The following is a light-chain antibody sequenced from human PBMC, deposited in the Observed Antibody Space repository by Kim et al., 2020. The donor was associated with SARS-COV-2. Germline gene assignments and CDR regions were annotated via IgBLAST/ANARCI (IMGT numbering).Light chain of an antibody. CDR2: AAS. CDR1: QSISSY. CDR3: QQTYSFPQIT. J-gene: IGKJ5*01. Sequence: SVGDRVTISCRASQSISSYVNWYQHKAGKAPKLLIYAASSLQSGVPSRFSGSGSETDFTLTISSLQPEDFATYSCQQTYSFPQITFGQGTRLEIK. V-gene: IGKV1-39*01.